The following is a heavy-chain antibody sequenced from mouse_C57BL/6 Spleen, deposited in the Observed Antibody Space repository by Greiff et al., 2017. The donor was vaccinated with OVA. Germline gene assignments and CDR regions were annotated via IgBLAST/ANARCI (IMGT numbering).Heavy chain of an antibody. CDR3: ASPLLRFHVYFDY. CDR1: GYAFSSYW. Sequence: QVQLKESGAELVKPGASVKISCKASGYAFSSYWMNWVKQRPGKGLEWIGQIYPGDGDTNYNGKFKGKATLTADKSSSTAYMQLSSLTSEDSAVYFCASPLLRFHVYFDYWGQGTTLTVSS. J-gene: IGHJ2*01. V-gene: IGHV1-80*01. D-gene: IGHD1-1*01. CDR2: IYPGDGDT.